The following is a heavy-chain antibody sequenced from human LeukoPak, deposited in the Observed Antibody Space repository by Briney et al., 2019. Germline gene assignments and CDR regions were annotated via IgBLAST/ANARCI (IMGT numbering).Heavy chain of an antibody. CDR1: GFXFTDYS. V-gene: IGHV3-48*02. D-gene: IGHD1-26*01. CDR2: IGPSGSPI. CDR3: VRDRYYSFDY. Sequence: PGGSLRLSCAASGFXFTDYSINWVRQAPGKGLEWLSYIGPSGSPIHYADSVKGRFTTSTDSAQNSLYLQMNSLRDEDTALYYCVRDRYYSFDYWGQGTVVTVSS. J-gene: IGHJ4*02.